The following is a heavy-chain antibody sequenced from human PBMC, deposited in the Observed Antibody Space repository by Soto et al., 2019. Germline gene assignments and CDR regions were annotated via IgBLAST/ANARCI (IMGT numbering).Heavy chain of an antibody. D-gene: IGHD6-6*01. V-gene: IGHV4-4*02. J-gene: IGHJ4*02. CDR1: GGSISSSNW. Sequence: QVQLQESGPGLVKPSGTPSLTCAVSGGSISSSNWWSWVRQPPGKGLEWIGEIYHSGSTNYNPSLQRGIPMTVYKPKNQFALKLRSVPAADTAVYYCARLCGSSEGVVDYWGQGTLVTVSS. CDR2: IYHSGST. CDR3: ARLCGSSEGVVDY.